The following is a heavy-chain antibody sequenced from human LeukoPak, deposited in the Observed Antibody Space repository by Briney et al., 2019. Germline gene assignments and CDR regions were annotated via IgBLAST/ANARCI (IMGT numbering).Heavy chain of an antibody. CDR3: AMDSSGSYYYYYYGMDV. V-gene: IGHV3-23*01. CDR1: GFTFSGYA. Sequence: GGSLRLSCAASGFTFSGYAMSWVRQAPGKGLEWVSAISGSGGSTYYADSVKGRFTISRDNSKNTLYLQMNSLRAEDTAVYYCAMDSSGSYYYYYYGMDVWGQGTTVTVSS. D-gene: IGHD3-22*01. CDR2: ISGSGGST. J-gene: IGHJ6*02.